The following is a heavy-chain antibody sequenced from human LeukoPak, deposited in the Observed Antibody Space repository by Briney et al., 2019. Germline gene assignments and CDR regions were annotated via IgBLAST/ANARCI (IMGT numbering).Heavy chain of an antibody. J-gene: IGHJ3*02. Sequence: SETLSPTCTVSGDSIGTYYWSWIRQPAGKGLEWIGRIHNSGRTDYNSSLKSRVTMSLDTSKNQVSLKVTSVTAADTAMYYCARRSVVVSAGDTFDIWGQGTMVTVSS. V-gene: IGHV4-4*07. D-gene: IGHD2-21*01. CDR1: GDSIGTYY. CDR2: IHNSGRT. CDR3: ARRSVVVSAGDTFDI.